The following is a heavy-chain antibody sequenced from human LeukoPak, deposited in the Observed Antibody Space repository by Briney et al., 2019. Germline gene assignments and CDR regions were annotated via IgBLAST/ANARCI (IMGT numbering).Heavy chain of an antibody. CDR1: GFNFDDFG. V-gene: IGHV3-20*04. CDR2: VHWNGGTT. D-gene: IGHD1-26*01. Sequence: PGGSLRLSCAASGFNFDDFGMGWVRQAPGKGLEWVSGVHWNGGTTGYADSVKGRFTISRDNAKNSLYLQMNSLRAEDTALYYCARNSGSYFSNWFDPWGQGTTVTVSS. CDR3: ARNSGSYFSNWFDP. J-gene: IGHJ5*01.